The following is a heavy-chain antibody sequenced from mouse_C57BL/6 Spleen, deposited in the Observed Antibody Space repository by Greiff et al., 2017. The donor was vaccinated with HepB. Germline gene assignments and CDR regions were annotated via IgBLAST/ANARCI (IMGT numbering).Heavy chain of an antibody. Sequence: VQLQESGPELVKPGASVKISCKASGYAFSSSWMNWVQQRPGKGLEWIGRIYPGDGDTNYNGKFKGKATLTADKSSSTAYMQLSSLTSEDSAVYFCARYYGSSTGYFDYWGQGTTLTVSS. D-gene: IGHD1-1*01. J-gene: IGHJ2*01. V-gene: IGHV1-82*01. CDR1: GYAFSSSW. CDR2: IYPGDGDT. CDR3: ARYYGSSTGYFDY.